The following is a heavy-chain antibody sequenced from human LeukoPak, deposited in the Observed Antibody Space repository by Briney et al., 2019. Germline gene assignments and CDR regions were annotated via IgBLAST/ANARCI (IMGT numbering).Heavy chain of an antibody. V-gene: IGHV1-46*01. J-gene: IGHJ4*02. CDR3: ARASNQYEVGVDYVY. D-gene: IGHD3-16*01. CDR1: GYTFTSYY. Sequence: GASVKVSCKASGYTFTSYYMHWVRQAPGQGLEWMGIINPSGGSTGYAQKFQGRVTMTRDTSTSTVYMELSSLRSEDTAVYYCARASNQYEVGVDYVYWGQGTLVTVSS. CDR2: INPSGGST.